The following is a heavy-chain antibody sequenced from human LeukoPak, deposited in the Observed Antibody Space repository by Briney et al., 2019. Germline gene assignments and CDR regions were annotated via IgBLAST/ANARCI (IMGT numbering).Heavy chain of an antibody. J-gene: IGHJ4*02. CDR2: ISWNSGSI. CDR1: SSGGYY. CDR3: AKGKKITVAGLFDC. V-gene: IGHV3-9*01. Sequence: SSGGYYWSWVRQVPGKGLEWVSGISWNSGSIGYADSVKGRFTISRDNAKNSLYLHMNSLSAEDTALYYCAKGKKITVAGLFDCWGQGTLVTVSS. D-gene: IGHD6-19*01.